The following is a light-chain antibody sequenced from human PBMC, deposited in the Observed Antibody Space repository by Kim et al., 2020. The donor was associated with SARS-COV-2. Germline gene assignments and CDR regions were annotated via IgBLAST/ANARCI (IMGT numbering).Light chain of an antibody. V-gene: IGKV1-5*03. J-gene: IGKJ2*01. CDR3: QQYSTYYFT. Sequence: DIQMTQSPSTLSASIGDRVTITCRASQSIDTWLAWYQQKPGKAPKLLIYKVSTLEDGIPSRFSGSGSGTEFTLTISSLQPDDLAIYYCQQYSTYYFTFGQGTKLEIK. CDR2: KVS. CDR1: QSIDTW.